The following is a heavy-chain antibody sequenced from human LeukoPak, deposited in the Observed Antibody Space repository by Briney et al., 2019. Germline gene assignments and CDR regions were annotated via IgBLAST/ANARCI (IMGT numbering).Heavy chain of an antibody. Sequence: GGSLRLSCAASGFTFSSYSMNWVRQAPGKGLEWVSSISSSSYIYYADSVKGRFTISRDNAKNSLYLQMNSLRAGDTAVYYCARDHFDMVRGVITSEGIDYWGQGTLVTVSS. CDR2: ISSSSYI. CDR1: GFTFSSYS. D-gene: IGHD3-10*01. J-gene: IGHJ4*02. V-gene: IGHV3-21*01. CDR3: ARDHFDMVRGVITSEGIDY.